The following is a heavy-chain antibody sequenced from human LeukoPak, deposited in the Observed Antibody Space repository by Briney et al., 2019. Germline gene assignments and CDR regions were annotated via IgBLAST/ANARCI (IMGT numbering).Heavy chain of an antibody. V-gene: IGHV1-69*05. Sequence: SVKVSCKASGGTFSSYAISWVRQAPGQGLEWMGGIIPIFGTANYAQKFQGRVTISTDESTSTAYMELSSLRSEDTAVYYCARESDYVWGSYRFWGQGTLVTVSS. CDR1: GGTFSSYA. CDR3: ARESDYVWGSYRF. D-gene: IGHD3-16*02. J-gene: IGHJ4*02. CDR2: IIPIFGTA.